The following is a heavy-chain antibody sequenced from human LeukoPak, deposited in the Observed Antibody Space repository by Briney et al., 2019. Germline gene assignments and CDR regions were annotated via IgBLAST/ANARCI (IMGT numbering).Heavy chain of an antibody. J-gene: IGHJ4*02. CDR2: INPNSGGT. V-gene: IGHV1-2*02. CDR3: AGQYCSSTSCQSLFDY. D-gene: IGHD2-2*01. Sequence: ASVKVSCKASGYTFTGYYMHWVRQAPGQGLEWMVWINPNSGGTNYAQKFQGRVTMTTDTSISTAYMELSRLRSDDTAVYYCAGQYCSSTSCQSLFDYWSQGTLVTVSS. CDR1: GYTFTGYY.